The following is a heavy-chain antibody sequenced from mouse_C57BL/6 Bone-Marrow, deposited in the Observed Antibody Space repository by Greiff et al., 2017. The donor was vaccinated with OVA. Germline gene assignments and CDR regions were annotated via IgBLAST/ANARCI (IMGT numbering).Heavy chain of an antibody. Sequence: EVKLVESGGGLVQPKGSLKLSCAASGFSFNTYAMNWVRQAPGKGLEWVARIRSKSNNYATYYADSVKDRFTISRDDSESMLYLQMNNLKTEDTAMYYCVTYGNLYAMDYWGQGTSVTVSS. D-gene: IGHD2-1*01. V-gene: IGHV10-1*01. CDR2: IRSKSNNYAT. CDR3: VTYGNLYAMDY. CDR1: GFSFNTYA. J-gene: IGHJ4*01.